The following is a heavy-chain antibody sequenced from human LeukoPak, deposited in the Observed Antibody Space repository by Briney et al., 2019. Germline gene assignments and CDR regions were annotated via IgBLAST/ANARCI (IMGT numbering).Heavy chain of an antibody. V-gene: IGHV4-59*01. D-gene: IGHD2/OR15-2a*01. J-gene: IGHJ5*02. Sequence: SETLSLTCVVSGGSISSYYWSWIRQPPGKGLEWIGHICCSGRTNYNPSPQSRVTISVDTSKNQFSLKLSSVTAADTAVYYCARYSTVSGRFDPWGQGTLVTVSS. CDR2: ICCSGRT. CDR1: GGSISSYY. CDR3: ARYSTVSGRFDP.